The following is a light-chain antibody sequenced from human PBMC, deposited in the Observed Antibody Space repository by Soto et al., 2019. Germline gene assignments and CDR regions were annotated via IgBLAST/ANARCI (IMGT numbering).Light chain of an antibody. CDR3: QQYNNWPWT. J-gene: IGKJ1*01. CDR2: STS. CDR1: QSVSSN. Sequence: EIVMTQSPATLSVSPGERTTLSCRASQSVSSNLAWYQQKPGQAPSLVIYSTSTWATGIPARFSGSGSGTEFTLTISRLQSEDFAVYYCQQYNNWPWTFGPGTKVDI. V-gene: IGKV3-15*01.